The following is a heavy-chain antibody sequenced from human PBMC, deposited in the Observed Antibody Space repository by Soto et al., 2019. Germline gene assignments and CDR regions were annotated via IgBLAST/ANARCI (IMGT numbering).Heavy chain of an antibody. J-gene: IGHJ4*02. CDR2: IKSEADGGTT. CDR1: GFTFRNAW. D-gene: IGHD3-3*01. V-gene: IGHV3-15*01. CDR3: TTDFGSAVYSDY. Sequence: PGGSLRLSCAASGFTFRNAWMSWVRQAPGKGPEWVGRIKSEADGGTTDYAAPVRGRFTISRDESKKTLYLQMNSLKSEDTAVYYCTTDFGSAVYSDYWGQGTQVTVSS.